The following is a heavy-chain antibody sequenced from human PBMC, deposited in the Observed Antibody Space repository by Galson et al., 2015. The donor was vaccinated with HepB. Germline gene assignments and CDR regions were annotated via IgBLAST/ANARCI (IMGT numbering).Heavy chain of an antibody. D-gene: IGHD6-19*01. J-gene: IGHJ4*02. CDR2: ISSSSSYT. CDR1: GGSFSDYY. Sequence: LSLTCAVYGGSFSDYYMSWIRQAPGKGLEWVSYISSSSSYTNYADSVKGRFTISRDNAKNSLYLQMNSLRAEDTAVYYCARDSRQWPVYWGQGTLVTVSS. V-gene: IGHV3-11*06. CDR3: ARDSRQWPVY.